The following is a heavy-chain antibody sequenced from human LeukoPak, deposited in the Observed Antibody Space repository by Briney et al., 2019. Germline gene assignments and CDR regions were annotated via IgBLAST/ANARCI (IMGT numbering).Heavy chain of an antibody. V-gene: IGHV1-2*02. CDR2: INPNSGGT. Sequence: ASVKVSCKASGYTFTGYYMHWVRQAPGQGPEWMGWINPNSGGTNYAQKFQGRVTMTRDTSISTAYMELSRLRSDDTAVYYCARESPYCSSTSCFEFDYWGQGTLVTVSS. D-gene: IGHD2-2*01. CDR3: ARESPYCSSTSCFEFDY. J-gene: IGHJ4*02. CDR1: GYTFTGYY.